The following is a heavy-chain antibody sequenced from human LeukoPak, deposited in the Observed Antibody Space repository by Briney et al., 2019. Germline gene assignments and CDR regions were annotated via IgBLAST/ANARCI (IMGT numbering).Heavy chain of an antibody. CDR1: DGSISSYY. V-gene: IGHV4-59*08. Sequence: SETLSLTCTVSDGSISSYYWSLIRQPPGKGLEWIGYSYYSGSTNYNPSLKSRVTISVDTSKNQFSLKLSSVTAADTAVYYCARHSDSSGWYSNYGMDVWGQGTTVTVSS. D-gene: IGHD6-19*01. CDR3: ARHSDSSGWYSNYGMDV. CDR2: SYYSGST. J-gene: IGHJ6*02.